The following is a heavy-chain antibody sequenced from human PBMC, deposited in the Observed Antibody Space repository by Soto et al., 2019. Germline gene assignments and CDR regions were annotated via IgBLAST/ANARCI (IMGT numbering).Heavy chain of an antibody. V-gene: IGHV4-34*01. CDR3: ARGKLSGSSTYWFDP. CDR1: GGSFSGCY. D-gene: IGHD3-10*01. CDR2: INHSGST. J-gene: IGHJ5*02. Sequence: SETLSLTCAVYGGSFSGCYWSWIRQPPGKGLEWIGEINHSGSTNYNPSLKSRVTISVDTSKNQFSLRLSSVTAADTAVYYCARGKLSGSSTYWFDPWGQGALVTVSS.